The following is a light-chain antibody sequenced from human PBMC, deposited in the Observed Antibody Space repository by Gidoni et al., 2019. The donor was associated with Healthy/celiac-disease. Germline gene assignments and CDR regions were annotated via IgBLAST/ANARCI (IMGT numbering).Light chain of an antibody. CDR2: STN. CDR1: SGSVSTSYS. J-gene: IGLJ3*02. V-gene: IGLV8-61*01. CDR3: VLYMGSGLWV. Sequence: QTVVTQGPSFSVSPGGTATLTCGLSSGSVSTSYSPSWYQQTPGQAPRTLIYSTNTRSSGVPDRFSGSILGNKAALTITGAQADDESDYYCVLYMGSGLWVFGGGTKLTVL.